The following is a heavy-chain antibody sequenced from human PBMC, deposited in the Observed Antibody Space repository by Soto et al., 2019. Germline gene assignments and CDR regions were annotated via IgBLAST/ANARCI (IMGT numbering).Heavy chain of an antibody. CDR1: GFTFSSYA. V-gene: IGHV3-23*01. CDR3: ARYTPGVRYYGRDV. CDR2: IGESGTPT. D-gene: IGHD5-18*01. Sequence: EVQLLESGGGLVQPGGSLRLSCAASGFTFSSYAMKWVRQTPGKGLEWVSLIGESGTPTYYADSVKGRCTISRDNSGKTLCRETYSLRAEDTAVYYCARYTPGVRYYGRDVWGQGTTGTVS. J-gene: IGHJ6*01.